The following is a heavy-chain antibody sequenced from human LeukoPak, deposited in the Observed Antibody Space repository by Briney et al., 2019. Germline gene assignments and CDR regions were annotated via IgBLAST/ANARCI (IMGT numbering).Heavy chain of an antibody. J-gene: IGHJ4*02. Sequence: GGSLRLSCAASGFTFSDYYMSWIRQAPGKGLEWVSYISSSGSTIYYADSVKGRFTIYRDNAKNSLYLQMNSLRAEDTAVYYCARDLGYCSSTSCQYYFDYWGQGTLVTVSS. D-gene: IGHD2-2*01. V-gene: IGHV3-11*01. CDR3: ARDLGYCSSTSCQYYFDY. CDR1: GFTFSDYY. CDR2: ISSSGSTI.